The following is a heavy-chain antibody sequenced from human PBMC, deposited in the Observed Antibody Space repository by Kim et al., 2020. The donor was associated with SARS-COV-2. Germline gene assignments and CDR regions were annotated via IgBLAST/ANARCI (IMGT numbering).Heavy chain of an antibody. V-gene: IGHV3-33*05. CDR1: GFTFSSYG. CDR2: ISYDGSNK. J-gene: IGHJ6*02. D-gene: IGHD3-9*01. CDR3: ARDQHTRRYFDWPYPYYYYYYGMDV. Sequence: GGSLRLSCAASGFTFSSYGMHWVRQAPGKGLEWVAVISYDGSNKYYADSVKGRFTISRDNSKNTLYLQMNSLRAEDTAVYYCARDQHTRRYFDWPYPYYYYYYGMDVWGQGTTVTVSS.